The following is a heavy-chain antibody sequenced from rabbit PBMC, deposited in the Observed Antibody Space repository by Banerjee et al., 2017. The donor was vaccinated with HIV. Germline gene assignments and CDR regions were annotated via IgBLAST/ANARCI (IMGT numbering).Heavy chain of an antibody. CDR3: ARNLAGVIGWNFNL. CDR2: IYAGSIDDT. V-gene: IGHV1S40*01. D-gene: IGHD4-1*01. CDR1: GFSFSSTYY. J-gene: IGHJ4*01. Sequence: QQLVESGGGLVKPGASLTLTCKASGFSFSSTYYMCWVRQAPGKGLEWIACIYAGSIDDTYYASWVNGRFTISSHNAQNTVLLQMTGLTVADTATYFCARNLAGVIGWNFNLWGPGTLVTVS.